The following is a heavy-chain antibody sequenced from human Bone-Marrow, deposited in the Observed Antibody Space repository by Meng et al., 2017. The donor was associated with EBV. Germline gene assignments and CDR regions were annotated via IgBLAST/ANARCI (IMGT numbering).Heavy chain of an antibody. CDR2: IYYSGST. D-gene: IGHD6-19*01. V-gene: IGHV4-61*01. Sequence: GWGPGVVEPSVPLSRTCTCSGGSVSSGSYYWSWIRPPPGKGLEWIGDIYYSGSTNYNPSLKSRVTISVDTSKNQFSLKLSSVTAADTAVYYCARVALAVAGYFDYWGQGTLVTVSS. CDR1: GGSVSSGSYY. CDR3: ARVALAVAGYFDY. J-gene: IGHJ4*02.